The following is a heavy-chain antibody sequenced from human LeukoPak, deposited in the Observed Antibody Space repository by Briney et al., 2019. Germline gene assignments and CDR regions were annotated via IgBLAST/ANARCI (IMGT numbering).Heavy chain of an antibody. J-gene: IGHJ5*02. CDR3: ARGPRFGELLWHWFDP. V-gene: IGHV4-38-2*02. CDR1: GYSISRGYS. CDR2: IYHSGST. Sequence: SETLSLTCTVSGYSISRGYSWGWIRQPPGKGLEWIGNIYHSGSTNYSPSLKSRVTISEDTSKNQFSLKLRSVTAADTAVYYCARGPRFGELLWHWFDPWGQGTLVTVSS. D-gene: IGHD3-10*01.